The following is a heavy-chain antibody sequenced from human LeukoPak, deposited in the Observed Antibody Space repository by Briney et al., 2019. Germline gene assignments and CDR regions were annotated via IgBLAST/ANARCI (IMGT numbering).Heavy chain of an antibody. CDR2: IYYSGST. CDR3: ARAVTMIVADAFDI. V-gene: IGHV4-59*01. J-gene: IGHJ3*02. CDR1: GGSISSYY. Sequence: SETLSLTCTVSGGSISSYYWSWIRQPPGKGPEWIGYIYYSGSTNYNPSLKSRVTISVDTSKNQFSLKLSSVTAADTAVYYCARAVTMIVADAFDIWGQGTMVTVSS. D-gene: IGHD3-22*01.